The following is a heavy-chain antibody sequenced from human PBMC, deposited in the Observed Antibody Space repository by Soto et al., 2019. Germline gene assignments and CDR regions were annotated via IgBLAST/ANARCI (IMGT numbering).Heavy chain of an antibody. Sequence: GGSLRLSCAASGFTFSSYAMHWVRQAPGKGLEWVAVISYDGSNKYYADSVKGRFTISRDNSKNTLYLQMNSLRAEDTAVYYCARDHDSSGYTAFDIWGQGTMVTVSS. CDR3: ARDHDSSGYTAFDI. D-gene: IGHD3-22*01. CDR1: GFTFSSYA. V-gene: IGHV3-30-3*01. J-gene: IGHJ3*02. CDR2: ISYDGSNK.